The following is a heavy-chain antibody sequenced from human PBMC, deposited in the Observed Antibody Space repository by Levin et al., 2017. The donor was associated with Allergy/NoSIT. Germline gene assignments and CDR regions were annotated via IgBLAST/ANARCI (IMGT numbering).Heavy chain of an antibody. CDR1: GFTFGDYA. V-gene: IGHV3-49*03. J-gene: IGHJ4*02. D-gene: IGHD6-13*01. CDR2: IRSNVHGGTT. CDR3: TRVLVAAGPRLDY. Sequence: QPGGSLRLSCTVSGFTFGDYAMKWFRQAPGKGLEWVSFIRSNVHGGTTEYAASVKGRFTMSRDDSKSIAYLQMNSLKTEDTAVYFCTRVLVAAGPRLDYWGQGTLVTVSS.